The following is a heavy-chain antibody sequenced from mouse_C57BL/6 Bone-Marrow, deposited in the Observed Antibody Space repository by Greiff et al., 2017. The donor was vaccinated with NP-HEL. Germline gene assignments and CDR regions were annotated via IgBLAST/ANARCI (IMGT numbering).Heavy chain of an antibody. CDR3: ARSRGFSFAY. V-gene: IGHV1-64*01. Sequence: QVQLKQPGAELVKPGASVKLSCKASGYTFTSYWMHWVKQRPGQGLEWIGMIHPNSGSTNYNEKFKSKATLTVDKSSSTAYMQLSSLTSEDSAVYYCARSRGFSFAYWGQGTLVTVSA. CDR1: GYTFTSYW. CDR2: IHPNSGST. J-gene: IGHJ3*01.